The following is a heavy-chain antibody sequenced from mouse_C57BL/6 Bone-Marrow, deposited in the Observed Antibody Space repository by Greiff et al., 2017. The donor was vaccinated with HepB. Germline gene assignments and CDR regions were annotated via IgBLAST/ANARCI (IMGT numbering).Heavy chain of an antibody. V-gene: IGHV1-54*01. J-gene: IGHJ2*01. CDR3: AREDDGPYCDD. CDR1: GYAFTNYL. Sequence: QVQLQQSGAELVRPGTSVKVSCKASGYAFTNYLIAWVKQRPGPGLEWIGVINPGSGVNNDTEKFKGKATLTADKTSSTAYMQLSSLTSEDSAVYCGAREDDGPYCDDWGQGTTLTVSS. CDR2: INPGSGVN. D-gene: IGHD2-3*01.